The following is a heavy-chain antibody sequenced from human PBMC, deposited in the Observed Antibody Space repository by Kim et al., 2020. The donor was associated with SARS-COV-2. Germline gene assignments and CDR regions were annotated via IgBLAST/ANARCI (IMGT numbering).Heavy chain of an antibody. D-gene: IGHD3-22*01. CDR2: ISYDGSNK. CDR3: AKADITMIVVAPFDY. CDR1: GFTFSSYG. V-gene: IGHV3-30*18. Sequence: GGSLRLSCAASGFTFSSYGMHWVRQAPGKGLEWVAVISYDGSNKYYADSVKGRFTISRDNSKNTLYLQMNSLRAEDTAVYYCAKADITMIVVAPFDYWGQGTLVTVSS. J-gene: IGHJ4*02.